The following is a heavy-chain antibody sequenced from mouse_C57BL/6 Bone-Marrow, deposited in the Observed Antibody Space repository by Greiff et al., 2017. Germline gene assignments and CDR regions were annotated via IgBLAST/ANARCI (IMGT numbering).Heavy chain of an antibody. CDR2: IYPGDGDT. J-gene: IGHJ4*01. Sequence: VQLQQSGPELVKPGASVKISCKASGYSFSSSWMNWVKQRPGKGLEWIGRIYPGDGDTNYNGKFKGKATLTADKSSSTAYMQLSSLTSEDSAVYFCARFYYSNYEDAMDYWGQGTSVTVSS. CDR1: GYSFSSSW. V-gene: IGHV1-82*01. D-gene: IGHD2-5*01. CDR3: ARFYYSNYEDAMDY.